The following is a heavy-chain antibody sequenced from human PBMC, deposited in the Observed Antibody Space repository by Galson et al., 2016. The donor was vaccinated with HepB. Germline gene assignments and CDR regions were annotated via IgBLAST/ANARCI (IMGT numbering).Heavy chain of an antibody. CDR3: ARGVGGLVLYYYYYGMDV. CDR2: INSDGSTT. Sequence: SLRLSCAASGFTFGNYWMHWVRQAPGKGLVWVSGINSDGSTTTYADSVKGRFTISRGNAENTLYLQMNSLRADDTAVYYCARGVGGLVLYYYYYGMDVWGQGTTVTVSS. V-gene: IGHV3-74*01. CDR1: GFTFGNYW. D-gene: IGHD3/OR15-3a*01. J-gene: IGHJ6*02.